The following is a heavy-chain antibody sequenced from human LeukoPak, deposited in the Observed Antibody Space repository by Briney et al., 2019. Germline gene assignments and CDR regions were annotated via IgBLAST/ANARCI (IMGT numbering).Heavy chain of an antibody. CDR1: GFTISSYW. CDR2: INQDGSEK. V-gene: IGHV3-7*04. Sequence: GGSPRLSCAASGFTISSYWMSWVRQAPGKGLEWVANINQDGSEKYYVDSVKGRFTISRDNAKNSLYLQMNSLRAEDTAVYYCAREWYFIISYWGQGTLVTVSS. CDR3: AREWYFIISY. J-gene: IGHJ4*02. D-gene: IGHD6-13*01.